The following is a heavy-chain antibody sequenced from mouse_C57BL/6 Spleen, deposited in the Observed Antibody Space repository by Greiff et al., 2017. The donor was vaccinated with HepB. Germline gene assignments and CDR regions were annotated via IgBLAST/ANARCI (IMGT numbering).Heavy chain of an antibody. CDR3: ARERTGYLDY. D-gene: IGHD4-1*01. CDR2: ISYSGST. J-gene: IGHJ2*01. Sequence: EVQLVESGPGMVKPSQSLSLTCTVTGYSITSGYDWHWIRHFPGNKLEWMGYISYSGSTNYNPSLKSRISITHDTSKNHFFLKLNSVTTEDTATYYGARERTGYLDYWGQGTTLTVSS. V-gene: IGHV3-1*01. CDR1: GYSITSGYD.